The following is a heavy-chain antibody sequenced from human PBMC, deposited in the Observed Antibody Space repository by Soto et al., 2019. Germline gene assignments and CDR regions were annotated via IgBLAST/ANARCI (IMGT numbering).Heavy chain of an antibody. V-gene: IGHV3-48*02. D-gene: IGHD6-19*01. J-gene: IGHJ5*01. Sequence: EVQLVESGGGLVQPGGSLRLSCAASGFTFSSYSMNWVRQAPGKGLEWVSHVSSDSKSIYYPDSVKGRFTISRDNAKTSLDLQMNSLRDEGTAVYYCARDVDGGWGWSSWFGSWGQGTLVTVSS. CDR2: VSSDSKSI. CDR1: GFTFSSYS. CDR3: ARDVDGGWGWSSWFGS.